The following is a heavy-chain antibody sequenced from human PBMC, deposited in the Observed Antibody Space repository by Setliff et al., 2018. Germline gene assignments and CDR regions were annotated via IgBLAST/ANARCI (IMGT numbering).Heavy chain of an antibody. J-gene: IGHJ3*01. CDR1: GGTFSSYG. V-gene: IGHV1-2*02. CDR2: IQPDRGVT. Sequence: ASVKVSCKASGGTFSSYGIAWVRQAPGQGLEWMGWIQPDRGVTKYEPRFQDRVIMTRDTSTTTTYMEVTRLRSDDTAIYYCAREGVGPLDDGWDFWGQGTKVTVSS. CDR3: AREGVGPLDDGWDF. D-gene: IGHD1-26*01.